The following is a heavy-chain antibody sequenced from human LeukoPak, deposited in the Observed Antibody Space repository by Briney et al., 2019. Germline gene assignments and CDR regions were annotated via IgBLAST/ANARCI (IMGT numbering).Heavy chain of an antibody. V-gene: IGHV4-34*01. Sequence: SETLSPTCAVYGGSFSGYYWSWIRQPPGKGLEWIGEINHSGSTNYNPSLKSRVTISVDTSKNQFSLKLSSVTAADTAVYYCAGSHIAVAGTSYFDYWGQGTLVTVSS. CDR1: GGSFSGYY. J-gene: IGHJ4*02. D-gene: IGHD6-19*01. CDR3: AGSHIAVAGTSYFDY. CDR2: INHSGST.